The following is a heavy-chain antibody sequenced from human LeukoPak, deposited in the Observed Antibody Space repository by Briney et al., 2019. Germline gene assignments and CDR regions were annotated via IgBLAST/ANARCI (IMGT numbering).Heavy chain of an antibody. J-gene: IGHJ4*02. Sequence: GGSLRLSCAASGFTFSTYWMSWVRQAPGKGLEWVANIKQDGNEKCYVDSVKGRFTIPRDNAKNSLYLQMNSLRAEDTAVYYCARDGWSTEGYFDYWGQGTLVTVSS. CDR1: GFTFSTYW. D-gene: IGHD2-8*02. V-gene: IGHV3-7*01. CDR2: IKQDGNEK. CDR3: ARDGWSTEGYFDY.